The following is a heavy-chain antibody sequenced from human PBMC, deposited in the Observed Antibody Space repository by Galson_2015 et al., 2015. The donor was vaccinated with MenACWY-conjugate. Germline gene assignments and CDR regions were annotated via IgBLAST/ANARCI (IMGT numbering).Heavy chain of an antibody. CDR2: ISYEGSIQ. D-gene: IGHD6-19*01. V-gene: IGHV3-30*18. Sequence: SLRLSCAASGFTFSSYGMQWVRQSPGKGLDWVAVISYEGSIQHYGDSVKGRFTISRDNSKNTLYLQMNSLRVEDTAVYYCAKEAAQRASVALDYCGQGTLVTVSS. CDR1: GFTFSSYG. J-gene: IGHJ4*02. CDR3: AKEAAQRASVALDY.